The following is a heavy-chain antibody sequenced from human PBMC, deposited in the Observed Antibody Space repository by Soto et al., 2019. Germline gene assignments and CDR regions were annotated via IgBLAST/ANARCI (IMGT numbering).Heavy chain of an antibody. Sequence: GGSLRLSCAASGFTFSSYGMHWVRQAPGKGLEWVAVIWYDGSNKYYADSVKGRFTISRDNSKNTLYLQMNSLRAEDTAVYYCARENKQQLAFDYWGQGTLVTVSS. CDR1: GFTFSSYG. CDR2: IWYDGSNK. CDR3: ARENKQQLAFDY. V-gene: IGHV3-33*01. J-gene: IGHJ4*02. D-gene: IGHD6-13*01.